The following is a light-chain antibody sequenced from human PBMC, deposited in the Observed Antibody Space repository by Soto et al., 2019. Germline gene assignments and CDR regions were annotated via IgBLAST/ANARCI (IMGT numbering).Light chain of an antibody. CDR3: QQNDNWPRT. CDR2: GAS. J-gene: IGKJ1*01. V-gene: IGKV3-15*01. Sequence: ETVMTQSPATLSVSPGERATLSCRASQSVNSDLAWYQKKPGQAPRLLIYGASTRATGIPARFSGGGSGTEFTLTNSSLQSEDFAVYYCQQNDNWPRTFGKGTKVEIK. CDR1: QSVNSD.